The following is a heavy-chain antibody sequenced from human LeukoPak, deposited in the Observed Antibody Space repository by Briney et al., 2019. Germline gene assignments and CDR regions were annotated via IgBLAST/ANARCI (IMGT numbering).Heavy chain of an antibody. CDR1: GGSISSYY. CDR2: ISSSGSTI. D-gene: IGHD6-19*01. Sequence: LSLTCTVSGGSISSYYWSWIRQAPGKGLEWVSYISSSGSTIYYASSVKGRFTISRDTSKNTLYLQMNSLRAEDTAVYYCAKDELAVGDNWGQGTLVTVSS. V-gene: IGHV3-11*01. CDR3: AKDELAVGDN. J-gene: IGHJ4*02.